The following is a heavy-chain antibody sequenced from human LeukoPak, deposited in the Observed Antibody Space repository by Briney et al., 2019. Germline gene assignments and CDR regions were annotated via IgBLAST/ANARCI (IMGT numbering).Heavy chain of an antibody. J-gene: IGHJ4*02. CDR1: GGSISNGNW. V-gene: IGHV4-4*02. D-gene: IGHD2-21*02. Sequence: SETLSLTCAVTGGSISNGNWWSWVRQPPGKGLEWIGEILHSGNTNYNPSLKSRVTISVDKSKNQFSLKLSFVTAADTAEYYCATYGDFPYCFHYWGQGALVTVSS. CDR3: ATYGDFPYCFHY. CDR2: ILHSGNT.